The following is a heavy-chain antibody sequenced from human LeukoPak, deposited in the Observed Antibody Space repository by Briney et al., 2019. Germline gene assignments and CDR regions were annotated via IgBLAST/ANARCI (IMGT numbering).Heavy chain of an antibody. J-gene: IGHJ6*02. V-gene: IGHV4-59*01. D-gene: IGHD1-26*01. CDR1: GGSISSYY. Sequence: SETLSLTCTVSGGSISSYYWSWTRQPPGKGLEWIGYIYYNGNTNSNPSLKSRATISVDTSKNQFSLKLTSVTAADTAVYYCARGSGSYSVYYYYGLDVWGQGTTVTVSS. CDR2: IYYNGNT. CDR3: ARGSGSYSVYYYYGLDV.